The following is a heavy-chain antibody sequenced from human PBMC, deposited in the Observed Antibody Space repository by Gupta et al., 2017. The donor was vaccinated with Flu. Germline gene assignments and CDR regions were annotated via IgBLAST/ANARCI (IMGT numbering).Heavy chain of an antibody. J-gene: IGHJ4*02. D-gene: IGHD1-14*01. Sequence: EVQLLESGGGFLQPGGSLRLSCVASGFTLSNFTMHWVRQAPGKGLEWVSAIGSTGFTTSYADSVQGRFSISRDNSKNTLYLQVSSLRVEATAVFYCARDAVYNTVSGDFDYWGQGTLVTVSS. V-gene: IGHV3-23*01. CDR3: ARDAVYNTVSGDFDY. CDR1: GFTLSNFT. CDR2: IGSTGFTT.